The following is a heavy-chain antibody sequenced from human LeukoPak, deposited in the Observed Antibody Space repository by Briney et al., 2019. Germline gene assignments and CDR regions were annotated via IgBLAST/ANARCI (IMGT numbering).Heavy chain of an antibody. J-gene: IGHJ4*02. CDR2: VSYEGTSK. D-gene: IGHD3-10*01. CDR3: AKTGDIMSRLSPFNY. CDR1: GFTSNNYG. Sequence: GGSRTPSCAASGFTSNNYGIHWVSQAPGKGLEWVAVVSYEGTSKYYAESVKGRFTISRENSKNTMYLHMNSLRAEDTAVYYCAKTGDIMSRLSPFNYWAKEPLVTVSS. V-gene: IGHV3-30*18.